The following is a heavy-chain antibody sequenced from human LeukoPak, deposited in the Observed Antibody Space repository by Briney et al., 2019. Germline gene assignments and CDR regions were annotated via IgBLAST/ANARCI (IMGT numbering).Heavy chain of an antibody. CDR3: ASGDSNGWYFDN. D-gene: IGHD6-19*01. CDR2: INWNGGST. Sequence: GGSLRLSCAASGFTFSSYAMSWVRLAPGKGLDWVSGINWNGGSTGYADSVKGRFTISRDNAKNSLYLQMNSLRAEDTALYYCASGDSNGWYFDNWGQGTLVSVSS. V-gene: IGHV3-20*04. J-gene: IGHJ4*02. CDR1: GFTFSSYA.